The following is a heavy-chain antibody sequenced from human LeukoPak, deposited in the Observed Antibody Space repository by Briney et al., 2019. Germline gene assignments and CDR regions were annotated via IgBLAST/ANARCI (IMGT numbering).Heavy chain of an antibody. CDR3: AKERTPYQNDAFDI. CDR1: GFTFSTYA. CDR2: ISTSSHNT. D-gene: IGHD2-2*01. V-gene: IGHV3-23*01. Sequence: SGGSLRLSCAASGFTFSTYAMNWVRQAPGKGLEWVSTISTSSHNTYYADSVKGHFTISRDNSKNTLFLQMNSLRAEDTAVYYCAKERTPYQNDAFDIWGQGTMVTVSS. J-gene: IGHJ3*02.